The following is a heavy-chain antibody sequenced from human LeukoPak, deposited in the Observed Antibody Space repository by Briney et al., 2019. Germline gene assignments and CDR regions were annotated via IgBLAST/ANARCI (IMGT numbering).Heavy chain of an antibody. J-gene: IGHJ4*02. Sequence: PGGSLRLSCETSGFSFSTYAMHWVRQAPGKGLEWVAVISSDARTYYYADSVKGRFTISRDNAKNSLYLQMASLRAEDTAVYYCARMGIAAVGAYYFDYWGQGTLVAVSS. CDR2: ISSDARTY. D-gene: IGHD6-13*01. CDR1: GFSFSTYA. CDR3: ARMGIAAVGAYYFDY. V-gene: IGHV3-30*04.